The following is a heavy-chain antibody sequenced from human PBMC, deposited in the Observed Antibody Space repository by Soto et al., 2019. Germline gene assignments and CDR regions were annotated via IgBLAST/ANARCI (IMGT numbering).Heavy chain of an antibody. D-gene: IGHD2-15*01. Sequence: QLQLQESGPGLVRPSETLSLTCTVSGESISNSRYYWAWIRQPPGKGLEWIGSIHQSGSTYNNPPLKSRVAMSVDTSKNHFSLKLSSVTAADTAVYYCAILLRTQGAFDMWGQGTMVTVSS. CDR2: IHQSGST. CDR3: AILLRTQGAFDM. V-gene: IGHV4-39*02. J-gene: IGHJ3*02. CDR1: GESISNSRYY.